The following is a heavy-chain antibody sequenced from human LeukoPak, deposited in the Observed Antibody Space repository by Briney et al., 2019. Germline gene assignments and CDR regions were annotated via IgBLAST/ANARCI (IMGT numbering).Heavy chain of an antibody. J-gene: IGHJ4*02. D-gene: IGHD3-22*01. CDR2: ISWNSGSI. CDR3: AKDRGWDYYDSSGIDY. V-gene: IGHV3-9*01. Sequence: PGGSLRLSCAASGFTFDDYAMHWVRQAPGKGLEWVSGISWNSGSIGYADSVKGRFTISRDNAKNSLYLQMSSLRAEDTALYYCAKDRGWDYYDSSGIDYWGQGTLVTVSS. CDR1: GFTFDDYA.